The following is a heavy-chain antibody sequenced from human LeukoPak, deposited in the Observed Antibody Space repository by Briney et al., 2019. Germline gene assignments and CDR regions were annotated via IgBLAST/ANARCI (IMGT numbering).Heavy chain of an antibody. CDR1: GFTFSNAW. D-gene: IGHD1-1*01. V-gene: IGHV3-15*01. Sequence: PGGSLRLSCAVSGFTFSNAWMSWVRRAPGKGLEWVGRIRSNTDGGTTDYTAAVKGRFTISRDDSKNTVYLQMNSLKTEDTALYYCTTGPERLPYNFDYWGQGTLVTVSS. CDR3: TTGPERLPYNFDY. J-gene: IGHJ4*02. CDR2: IRSNTDGGTT.